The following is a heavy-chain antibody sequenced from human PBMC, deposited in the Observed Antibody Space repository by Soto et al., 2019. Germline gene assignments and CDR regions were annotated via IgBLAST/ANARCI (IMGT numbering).Heavy chain of an antibody. CDR3: IRVEYGWGISQVQSDP. CDR1: GFTIGDYS. V-gene: IGHV3-49*03. D-gene: IGHD3-10*01. Sequence: GGSLRLSCTVSGFTIGDYSMSWFRQAPGKGLEWVGFIRGKPFGGTTEYAASVKGRFSISRDDFRNIAYLQMNSLKTEDTAVYYCIRVEYGWGISQVQSDPRGQGTRVTVSS. CDR2: IRGKPFGGTT. J-gene: IGHJ5*02.